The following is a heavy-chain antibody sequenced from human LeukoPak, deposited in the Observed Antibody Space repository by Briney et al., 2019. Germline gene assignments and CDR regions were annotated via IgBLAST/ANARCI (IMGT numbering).Heavy chain of an antibody. D-gene: IGHD6-13*01. CDR1: GFTFSTYA. CDR2: ISYDGSNK. J-gene: IGHJ6*03. Sequence: PGGSLRLSCADSGFTFSTYAMHWVRQAPGKGLEWVAIISYDGSNKYYADSVKGRFTVSRDNSKNTLYLQMNSLRAEDTAVYYCAKVADEPGIAAAGSYYYYYMDVWGKGTTVTVSS. V-gene: IGHV3-30-3*01. CDR3: AKVADEPGIAAAGSYYYYYMDV.